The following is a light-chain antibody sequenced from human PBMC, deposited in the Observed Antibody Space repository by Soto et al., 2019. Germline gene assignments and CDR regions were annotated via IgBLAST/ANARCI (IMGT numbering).Light chain of an antibody. J-gene: IGKJ3*01. V-gene: IGKV3-15*01. CDR3: SQYNPWPPIFT. CDR2: GAS. CDR1: QSVSSN. Sequence: EIVMTQSPATLSVSPGERATLSCRASQSVSSNLAWYQQKPGQAPRLLIYGASTRATGIPARFSGSGSVTEFTLTIRSLQSEYFAGYYCSQYNPWPPIFTFGPGTRVDI.